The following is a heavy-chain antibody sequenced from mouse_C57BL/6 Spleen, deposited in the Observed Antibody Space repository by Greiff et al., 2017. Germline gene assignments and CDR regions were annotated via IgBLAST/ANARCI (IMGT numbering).Heavy chain of an antibody. V-gene: IGHV1-61*01. D-gene: IGHD2-3*01. CDR1: GYTFTSYW. CDR3: ARGIYDGYSYYCDY. CDR2: IYPSDSET. J-gene: IGHJ2*01. Sequence: VQLQQPGAELVRPGSSVKLSCKASGYTFTSYWMDWVKQRPGQGLEWIGNIYPSDSETHYNQKFKDKATLTVDKSSSTAYMQLSSLTSEDSAVYYCARGIYDGYSYYCDYWGQGTTLTVSS.